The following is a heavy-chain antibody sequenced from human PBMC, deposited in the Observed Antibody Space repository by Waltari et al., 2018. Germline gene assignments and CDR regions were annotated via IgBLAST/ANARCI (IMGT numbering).Heavy chain of an antibody. CDR3: VSTGDSGF. V-gene: IGHV3-74*01. J-gene: IGHJ4*02. D-gene: IGHD2-21*02. Sequence: YWGRQAPGQGPGGVSRVNKDGSDIRDAGCVKGRVTISRDNAKKLVFLQMNSLRVEDTAVYYCVSTGDSGFWGQGTLVTVAS. CDR2: VNKDGSDI.